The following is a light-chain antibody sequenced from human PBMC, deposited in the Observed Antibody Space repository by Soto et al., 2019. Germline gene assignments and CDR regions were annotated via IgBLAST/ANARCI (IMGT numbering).Light chain of an antibody. CDR2: GAS. V-gene: IGKV3-15*01. CDR1: QSVSGN. Sequence: EIVMTQSPATLSVCPGERATLSFRASQSVSGNLAWYQQRPGQAPRLLIYGASTRATGIPARFSGSGSGTEFTLTISSLQSEDFAVYYCQQYNNWPPLTFGGGTKVDI. CDR3: QQYNNWPPLT. J-gene: IGKJ4*01.